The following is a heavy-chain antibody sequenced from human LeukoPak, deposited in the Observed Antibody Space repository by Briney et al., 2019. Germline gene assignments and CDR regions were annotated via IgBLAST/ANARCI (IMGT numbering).Heavy chain of an antibody. CDR1: GFTFSSYS. CDR2: ISSSSSTI. CDR3: GRVPDLYYGSGDDY. V-gene: IGHV3-48*04. J-gene: IGHJ4*02. D-gene: IGHD3-10*01. Sequence: PGGSLRLSCAASGFTFSSYSMNWVRQAPGKGLEWVSYISSSSSTIYYADSVKGRFTISRDNAKNSLYLQMNSLRAEDTAVYYCGRVPDLYYGSGDDYWGQGTLVTVFS.